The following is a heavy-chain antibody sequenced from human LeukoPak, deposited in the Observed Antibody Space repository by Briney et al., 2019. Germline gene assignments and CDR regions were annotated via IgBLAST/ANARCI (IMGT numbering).Heavy chain of an antibody. CDR2: ISGSGGST. Sequence: GGSLRLSCAASGFTFSSYAMSWVRQAPGEGLEWVSAISGSGGSTYYADSVKGRFTISRDNSKNTLYLQMNSLRAEDTAVYYCAKLERITMIVVVTNWGQGTLVTVSS. CDR3: AKLERITMIVVVTN. V-gene: IGHV3-23*01. CDR1: GFTFSSYA. D-gene: IGHD3-22*01. J-gene: IGHJ4*02.